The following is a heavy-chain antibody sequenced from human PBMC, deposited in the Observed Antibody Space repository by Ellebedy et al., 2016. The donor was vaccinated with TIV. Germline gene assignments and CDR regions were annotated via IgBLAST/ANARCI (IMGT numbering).Heavy chain of an antibody. V-gene: IGHV1-2*02. D-gene: IGHD4-23*01. CDR1: GYTFTGSY. CDR2: INPNTGET. Sequence: AASVKVSCKASGYTFTGSYMHWVRQAPGQGLEWMGWINPNTGETMYAQKFQGRVTLTRDTYSSTAYMELTSLRSDDTAIYYAARTYGGKIYNRFASWGQGARVTVSS. J-gene: IGHJ5*01. CDR3: ARTYGGKIYNRFAS.